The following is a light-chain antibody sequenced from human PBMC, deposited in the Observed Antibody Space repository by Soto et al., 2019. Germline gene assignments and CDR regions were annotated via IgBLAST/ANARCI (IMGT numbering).Light chain of an antibody. V-gene: IGLV2-23*03. Sequence: QSVLTQPASVSGSPGQSITISCTGTSSDVGSYNLVSWYQQHPGKVPKLMIYEGNKRPSGVSNRFSGSKSGNTASLTISGLQAEDEADYYCYSYAGSNTFDLYVFGTGTKVTVL. J-gene: IGLJ1*01. CDR2: EGN. CDR3: YSYAGSNTFDLYV. CDR1: SSDVGSYNL.